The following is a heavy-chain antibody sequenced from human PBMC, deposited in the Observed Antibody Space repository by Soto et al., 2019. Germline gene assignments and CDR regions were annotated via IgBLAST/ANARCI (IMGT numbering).Heavy chain of an antibody. CDR3: GRIAALTAAADTDRDHQAV. CDR2: VYYSGRT. D-gene: IGHD6-25*01. Sequence: QVHLQESGPGLVKPSQTLSLTCSVSGDSINSGGYYWYWIRQHPGEGLEYMGYVYYSGRTAYNPSCCVRISIGQHTSLSPVSLVVTSVTPAATAFCYCGRIAALTAAADTDRDHQAVLCNVTSVTV. V-gene: IGHV4-31*03. J-gene: IGHJ6*03. CDR1: GDSINSGGYY.